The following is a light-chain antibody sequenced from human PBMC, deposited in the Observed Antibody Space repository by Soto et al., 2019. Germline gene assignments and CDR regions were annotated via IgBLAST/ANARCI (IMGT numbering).Light chain of an antibody. CDR3: QQRSNWPPALT. CDR1: QSVSSY. CDR2: DTS. Sequence: IVLTQSPATLSLSPGERATLSCRASQSVSSYLAWHQQKPGQAPRLLIYDTSNRATVIPDRFSGSGSGTDFTLTISSLEPEDFAVYYCQQRSNWPPALTFGGGTKVEIK. V-gene: IGKV3-11*01. J-gene: IGKJ4*01.